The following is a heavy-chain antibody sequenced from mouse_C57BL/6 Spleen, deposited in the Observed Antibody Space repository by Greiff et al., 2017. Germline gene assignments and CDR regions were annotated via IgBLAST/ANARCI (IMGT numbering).Heavy chain of an antibody. J-gene: IGHJ3*01. CDR1: GYTFTSYG. Sequence: VQLQQSGAELARPGASVKLSCKASGYTFTSYGISWVKQRTGQGLEWIGEIYPRSGNTYYNEKFKGKATLTADKSSSTAYMELRSLTSEDSAVYFCARGGPPYYDCDVFAYWGQGTLVTVSA. CDR2: IYPRSGNT. CDR3: ARGGPPYYDCDVFAY. V-gene: IGHV1-81*01. D-gene: IGHD2-4*01.